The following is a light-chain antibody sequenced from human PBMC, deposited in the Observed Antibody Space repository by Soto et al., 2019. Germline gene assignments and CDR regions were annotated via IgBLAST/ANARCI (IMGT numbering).Light chain of an antibody. V-gene: IGKV3-15*01. CDR3: QQYNDWPPRFT. Sequence: ETVMMQSPATLSVSPGERATLSCRASQSVSSNLAWYQQKPGQAPRLLIYGASTRATDIPARFSGSGSGTEFNLTISSLQSEDYAVYYCQQYNDWPPRFTFGPGTKVHIK. J-gene: IGKJ3*01. CDR2: GAS. CDR1: QSVSSN.